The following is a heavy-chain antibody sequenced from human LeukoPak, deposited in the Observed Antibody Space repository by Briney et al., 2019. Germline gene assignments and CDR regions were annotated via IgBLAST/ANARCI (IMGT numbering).Heavy chain of an antibody. CDR3: ARHYDYDSSGYNPY. V-gene: IGHV3-23*01. D-gene: IGHD3-22*01. Sequence: GGSLRLSCAASGFTFSSYAMSWVRQAPGKGLEWVSAISGSGGSTYYADSVKGRFTISRDNSKNTLYLQMYSLRAEDTAVYYCARHYDYDSSGYNPYWGQGTLVTVSS. CDR1: GFTFSSYA. CDR2: ISGSGGST. J-gene: IGHJ4*02.